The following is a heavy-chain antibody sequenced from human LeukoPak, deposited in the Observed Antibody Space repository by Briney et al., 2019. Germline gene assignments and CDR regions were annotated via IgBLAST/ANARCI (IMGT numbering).Heavy chain of an antibody. CDR1: GVAISDYF. CDR3: ARGRSYCGGDCCELGAYNWFDP. J-gene: IGHJ5*02. CDR2: ISTTGST. Sequence: PSETLSLTCSVSGVAISDYFWSWIRQPAGRDLEWIGRISTTGSTYFNPSLQGRVRMSVDSSKTHFSLRLSSVTAADTAVYYCARGRSYCGGDCCELGAYNWFDPWGQGTLVTVSS. V-gene: IGHV4-4*07. D-gene: IGHD2-21*01.